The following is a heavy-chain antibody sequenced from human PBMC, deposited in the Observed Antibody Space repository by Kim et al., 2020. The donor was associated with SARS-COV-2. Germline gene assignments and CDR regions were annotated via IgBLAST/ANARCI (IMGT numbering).Heavy chain of an antibody. J-gene: IGHJ6*02. CDR3: ARVSPDYYYCGMDV. V-gene: IGHV1-3*01. Sequence: SQRFPGRCTITRDTSASTAYMELSSLISEDTAVYYCARVSPDYYYCGMDVWGQGTTVTVSS.